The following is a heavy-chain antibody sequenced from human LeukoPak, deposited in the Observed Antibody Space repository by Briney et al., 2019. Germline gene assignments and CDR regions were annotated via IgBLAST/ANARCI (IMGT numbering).Heavy chain of an antibody. CDR2: ICHSGST. V-gene: IGHV4-30-2*01. CDR3: ARAPYCSSTSCYPSWFDP. J-gene: IGHJ5*02. Sequence: SETLSLACAVSGGSIISGTYSWSWIRQPPGKGLEWIGYICHSGSTYYNPSLKSRVTISVDESKNQFSLKLSSVTAADTAVYYCARAPYCSSTSCYPSWFDPWGQGTLVTVSS. D-gene: IGHD2-2*01. CDR1: GGSIISGTYS.